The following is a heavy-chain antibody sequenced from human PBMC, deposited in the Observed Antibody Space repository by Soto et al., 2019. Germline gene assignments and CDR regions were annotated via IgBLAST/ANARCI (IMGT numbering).Heavy chain of an antibody. CDR3: AKLVTYYYGSGSPQDP. V-gene: IGHV3-23*01. J-gene: IGHJ5*02. D-gene: IGHD3-10*01. CDR2: ISGSGGST. Sequence: QPGGSLRLSCAASGFTFSSYAMSWVRQAPGKGLEWVSAISGSGGSTYYADSVKGRFTISRDNSKNTLYLQMNSLRAEDTAVYYCAKLVTYYYGSGSPQDPWGQGTLVTVSS. CDR1: GFTFSSYA.